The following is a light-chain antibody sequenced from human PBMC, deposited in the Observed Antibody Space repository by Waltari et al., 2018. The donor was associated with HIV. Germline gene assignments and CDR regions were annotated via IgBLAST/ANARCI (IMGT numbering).Light chain of an antibody. V-gene: IGLV1-47*01. CDR1: SSNLGSNY. CDR3: AAWDDSLSGPWV. J-gene: IGLJ3*02. CDR2: RNN. Sequence: QSVLTQPPSASGTPGQRVTISCSGSSSNLGSNYVYWYQQLPGTAPKLLIYRNNQRASGVPDRFSGSKSGTSASLAISGLRSEDEADYYCAAWDDSLSGPWVFGGGTELTVL.